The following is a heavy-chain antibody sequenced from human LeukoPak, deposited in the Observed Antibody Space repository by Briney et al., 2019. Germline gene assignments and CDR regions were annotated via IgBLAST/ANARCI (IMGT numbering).Heavy chain of an antibody. Sequence: PGGSLRLSCAASGFTFSIYSMNWVRQAPGEGLEWLSYISADSNTIYYADSVKGRFTISRDNAKTSLYLQMNTLRDEDTAVYYCARDRAAPTWFFDPWGRGTLVLVSS. CDR2: ISADSNTI. D-gene: IGHD2-15*01. J-gene: IGHJ2*01. V-gene: IGHV3-48*02. CDR3: ARDRAAPTWFFDP. CDR1: GFTFSIYS.